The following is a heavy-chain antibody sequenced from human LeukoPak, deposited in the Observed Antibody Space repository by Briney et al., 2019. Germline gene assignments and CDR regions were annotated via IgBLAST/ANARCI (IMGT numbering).Heavy chain of an antibody. Sequence: GGSLRLSCAASGFTFSNYAMSWVRQAPGKGLEWVSTLSGTGGSTYYADSVKGRFTISRDNAKNSLYLQINSLRAEDTAVYYCARSSYSSSSSVWGQGTMVTVSS. D-gene: IGHD6-6*01. CDR1: GFTFSNYA. J-gene: IGHJ3*01. CDR2: LSGTGGST. CDR3: ARSSYSSSSSV. V-gene: IGHV3-23*01.